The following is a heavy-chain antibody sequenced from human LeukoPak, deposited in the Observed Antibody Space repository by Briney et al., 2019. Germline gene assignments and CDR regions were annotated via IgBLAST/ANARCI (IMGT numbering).Heavy chain of an antibody. CDR3: ARGGNSSWDY. V-gene: IGHV3-74*03. D-gene: IGHD6-6*01. J-gene: IGHJ4*02. CDR2: LSGDGRRT. Sequence: GGSLRLACADSGFTFSSYWMHWVRQAPGKGLVWVSRLSGDGRRTTYADSVKGRFTISRDNAKNSLYLQMNSLRVEDTAVYYCARGGNSSWDYWGQGALVTVSS. CDR1: GFTFSSYW.